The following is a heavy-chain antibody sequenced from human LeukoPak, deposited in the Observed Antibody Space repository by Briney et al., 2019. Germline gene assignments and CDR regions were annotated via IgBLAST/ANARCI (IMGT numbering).Heavy chain of an antibody. CDR3: TQNWNCDY. Sequence: GGSLRLSCAASGFTFSSYAMSWVRQAPGKGLEWVSAISNSGGNTYCADSVKGRFAISRDNSKNTVYLQMNSLRAGDTAVYYCTQNWNCDYWGQGTLVTVSS. CDR2: ISNSGGNT. J-gene: IGHJ4*02. D-gene: IGHD1-1*01. V-gene: IGHV3-23*01. CDR1: GFTFSSYA.